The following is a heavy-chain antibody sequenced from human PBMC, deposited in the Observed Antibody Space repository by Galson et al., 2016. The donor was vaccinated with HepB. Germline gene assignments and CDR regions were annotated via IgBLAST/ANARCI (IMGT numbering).Heavy chain of an antibody. CDR3: ARVTVAGRGPFRF. D-gene: IGHD6-19*01. CDR1: GYTFTGYY. Sequence: SVKVSCKASGYTFTGYYMHWVRQAPGQGLEWMGWINPNSGGTNYAQKFQGRVTMTRDTSINTVYMELSRLRSDDTAVYDCARVTVAGRGPFRFWGQGALVTVSS. J-gene: IGHJ4*02. V-gene: IGHV1-2*02. CDR2: INPNSGGT.